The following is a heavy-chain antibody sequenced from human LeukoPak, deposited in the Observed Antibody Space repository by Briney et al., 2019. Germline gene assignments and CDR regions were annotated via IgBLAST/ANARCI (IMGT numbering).Heavy chain of an antibody. CDR1: GFTFSSYW. D-gene: IGHD6-19*01. CDR3: ARAGSSGWYYFDY. CDR2: INSDGSST. V-gene: IGHV3-74*01. J-gene: IGHJ4*02. Sequence: PGGSLRLSCAASGFTFSSYWMHWVRQAPGKGLVWVSRINSDGSSTSYADSVKGRFTISRGNAKNSLYLQMNSLRAEDTAVYYCARAGSSGWYYFDYWGQGTLVTVSS.